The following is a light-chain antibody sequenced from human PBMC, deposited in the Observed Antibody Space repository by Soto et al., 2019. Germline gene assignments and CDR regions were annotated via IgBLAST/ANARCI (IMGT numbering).Light chain of an antibody. CDR1: SSDIGAYRY. Sequence: QSALTQPASVSGSPGQSITISCTGTSSDIGAYRYVSWYQQHPGKAPKLMIYDASNRPSGVSNRFSGSKSGNTASLTISGLQAEDEADYYCSSYAGNNNFPYVFGPGTKVTVL. CDR3: SSYAGNNNFPYV. V-gene: IGLV2-14*01. CDR2: DAS. J-gene: IGLJ1*01.